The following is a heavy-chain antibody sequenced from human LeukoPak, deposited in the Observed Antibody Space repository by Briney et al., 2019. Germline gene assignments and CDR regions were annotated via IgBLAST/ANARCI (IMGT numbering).Heavy chain of an antibody. CDR3: ARVSEYSSSVAPTYYYGMDV. Sequence: GGSLRLSCAASGFTFSSYAMHWVRQAPGKGLEWVAVISYDGSNKYYADPVKGRFTISRDNAKNSLFLQMISLRAEDTAVYYCARVSEYSSSVAPTYYYGMDVWGQGTTVTVSS. CDR1: GFTFSSYA. D-gene: IGHD6-6*01. CDR2: ISYDGSNK. J-gene: IGHJ6*02. V-gene: IGHV3-30-3*01.